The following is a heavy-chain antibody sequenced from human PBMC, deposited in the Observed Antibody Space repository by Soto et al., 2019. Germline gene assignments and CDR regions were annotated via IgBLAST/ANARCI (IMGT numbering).Heavy chain of an antibody. CDR2: IYHSGST. CDR3: ARDRGGTTLYYYYGMDV. D-gene: IGHD1-1*01. CDR1: GGSISSSNW. V-gene: IGHV4-4*02. J-gene: IGHJ6*02. Sequence: PSETLSLTCAVTGGSISSSNWWSWVRQPPGKGLEWIGEIYHSGSTNYNPSLKSRVTISVDKSKNQFSLKLSSVTAADTAVYYCARDRGGTTLYYYYGMDVWGQGTTVTVSS.